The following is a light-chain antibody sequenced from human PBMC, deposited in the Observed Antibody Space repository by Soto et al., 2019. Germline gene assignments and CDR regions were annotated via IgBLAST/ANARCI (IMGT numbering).Light chain of an antibody. CDR3: AAWDESLSGPV. J-gene: IGLJ1*01. CDR2: RND. Sequence: QSVLTQPPSASGTPGQRVTISCYGSSSNIGSNYVYWYQHLPGTAPKLLIYRNDQRPSGVPDRFSGSKSGTSASLAISGLRSEDEADYYCAAWDESLSGPVFGTGTKLTVL. V-gene: IGLV1-47*01. CDR1: SSNIGSNY.